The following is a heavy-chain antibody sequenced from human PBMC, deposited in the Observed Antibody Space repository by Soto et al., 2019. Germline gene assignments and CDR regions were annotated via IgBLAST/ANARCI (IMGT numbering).Heavy chain of an antibody. Sequence: QVQLQQWGAGLLKPSETLSLTCAVYGGSFSGYYWSWIRQPPGKGLEWIGEINHSGSTNYNPSLKSRVTISVDTSKNQFALKLSSEPAADTAVYYCAGGLVSGGSCYIDYWGQGTLVTVPS. D-gene: IGHD2-15*01. CDR1: GGSFSGYY. J-gene: IGHJ4*02. CDR2: INHSGST. CDR3: AGGLVSGGSCYIDY. V-gene: IGHV4-34*01.